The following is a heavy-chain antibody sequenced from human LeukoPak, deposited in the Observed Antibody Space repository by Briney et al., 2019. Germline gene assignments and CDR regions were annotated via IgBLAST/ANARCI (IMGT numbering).Heavy chain of an antibody. CDR3: AKDLGFGELPRGY. CDR1: GFTFSSYA. CDR2: IRYDGSNK. J-gene: IGHJ4*02. D-gene: IGHD3-10*01. Sequence: GGSLRLSCAASGFTFSSYAMHWVRQAPGKGLEWVAFIRYDGSNKYYADSVKGRFTISRDNSKNTLYLQMNSLRAEDTAVYYCAKDLGFGELPRGYWGQGTLVTVSS. V-gene: IGHV3-30*02.